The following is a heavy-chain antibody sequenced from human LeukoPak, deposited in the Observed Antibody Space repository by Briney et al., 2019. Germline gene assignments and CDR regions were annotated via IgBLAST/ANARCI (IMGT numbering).Heavy chain of an antibody. V-gene: IGHV4-61*01. CDR1: GGSVSSASYY. J-gene: IGHJ4*02. CDR3: ARILVGATTDY. D-gene: IGHD1-26*01. Sequence: SETLSLTCTVSGGSVSSASYYWSWIRQPPREGLEWIGFIYYDGGTSYNPSLKSRFTLSVDTSKNQFSLKLTSVTAADSALYFCARILVGATTDYWGQGTLVTVSS. CDR2: IYYDGGT.